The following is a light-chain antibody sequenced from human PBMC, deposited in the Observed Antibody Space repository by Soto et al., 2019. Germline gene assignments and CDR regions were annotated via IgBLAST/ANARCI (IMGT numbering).Light chain of an antibody. J-gene: IGLJ2*01. CDR2: EDT. V-gene: IGLV3-1*01. CDR1: TLGSKF. Sequence: SYELTEPSSVSVSPGQTAIITCSGNTLGSKFVFWYQQKTGQSPMAVIYEDTRRPSGIPERFSGSNSGNTATLTISGTQAMDEAAYYCRAWDSGHIVFGGGTKLTVL. CDR3: RAWDSGHIV.